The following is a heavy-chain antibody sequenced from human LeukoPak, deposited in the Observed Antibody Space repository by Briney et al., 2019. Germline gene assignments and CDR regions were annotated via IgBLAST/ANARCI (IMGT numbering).Heavy chain of an antibody. CDR1: GFTFSRYS. J-gene: IGHJ4*02. V-gene: IGHV3-21*01. CDR2: ISISSNYI. D-gene: IGHD3-16*01. CDR3: ARVSWGD. Sequence: GGSLRLSCAASGFTFSRYSMNWVRQAPGKGLEWVSSISISSNYIYYADSVKGRSTISRDNAKNSLYLQVNSLRAEDTAVYYCARVSWGDWGQGTLVTVSS.